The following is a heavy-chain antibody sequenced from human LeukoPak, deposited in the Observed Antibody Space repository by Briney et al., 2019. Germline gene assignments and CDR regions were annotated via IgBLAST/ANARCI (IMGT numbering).Heavy chain of an antibody. CDR2: MNQDGSET. CDR3: ARDPPGLEVAGFDC. Sequence: GGSLRLSCAASEFMFSTYWMSWVRQAPGKGLEWVASMNQDGSETYYVDSVKGRFTISRDNAKNSLFLQMNSLRDEDTAVYYCARDPPGLEVAGFDCWSQGTLVTVSS. J-gene: IGHJ4*02. CDR1: EFMFSTYW. V-gene: IGHV3-7*01. D-gene: IGHD6-19*01.